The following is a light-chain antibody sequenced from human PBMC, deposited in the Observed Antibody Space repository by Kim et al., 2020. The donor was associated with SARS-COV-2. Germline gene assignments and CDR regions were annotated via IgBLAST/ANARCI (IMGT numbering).Light chain of an antibody. CDR2: QDS. CDR3: QAWESSTVV. Sequence: VSPGQTASLTCSGEKLGDKYACWYQQKPGQSPVLVIYQDSKRPSGIPERFSGSNSGNTATLTISGTKAMDEADYYCQAWESSTVVFGGGTQLTVL. J-gene: IGLJ2*01. V-gene: IGLV3-1*01. CDR1: KLGDKY.